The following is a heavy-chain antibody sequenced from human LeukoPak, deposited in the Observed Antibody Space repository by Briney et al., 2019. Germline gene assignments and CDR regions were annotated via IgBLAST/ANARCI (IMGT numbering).Heavy chain of an antibody. V-gene: IGHV3-21*01. CDR2: ISSSSSYI. CDR1: GFTFSSYS. D-gene: IGHD6-13*01. J-gene: IGHJ4*02. CDR3: AREGSSWYYFDY. Sequence: PGGSLRLSCAASGFTFSSYSMNWVRQAPGKGLEWVSSISSSSSYIYYADSVKGRSTISRDNAKNSLYLQMNSLRAEDTAVYYCAREGSSWYYFDYWGQGTLVTVSS.